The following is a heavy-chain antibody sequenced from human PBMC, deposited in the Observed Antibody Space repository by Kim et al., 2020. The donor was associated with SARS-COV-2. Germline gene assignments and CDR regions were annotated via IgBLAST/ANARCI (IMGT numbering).Heavy chain of an antibody. CDR2: IYYSGST. CDR3: ARAYMGARAVGI. J-gene: IGHJ3*02. V-gene: IGHV4-59*01. Sequence: SETLSLTCTVSGGSISSYYWSWIRQPPGKGLEWIGYIYYSGSTNYNPSLKSRVTISVDTSKNQFSLKLSSVTAADTAVYYCARAYMGARAVGIWGQGTLVTVSS. D-gene: IGHD1-26*01. CDR1: GGSISSYY.